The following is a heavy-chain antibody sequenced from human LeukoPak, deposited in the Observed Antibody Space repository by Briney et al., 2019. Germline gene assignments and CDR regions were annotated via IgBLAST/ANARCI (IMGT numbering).Heavy chain of an antibody. Sequence: GGSLRLSCAASGFTFSSYGMHWVRQAPGKGLEWVAVISYDGRNKYYADSVKGRFTISRDNSKNTLYMQMNSLRAEDTAVYYCAKDAGTSSSSWYYFDYWGQGTLVTVSS. CDR3: AKDAGTSSSSWYYFDY. CDR1: GFTFSSYG. D-gene: IGHD6-13*01. J-gene: IGHJ4*02. CDR2: ISYDGRNK. V-gene: IGHV3-30*18.